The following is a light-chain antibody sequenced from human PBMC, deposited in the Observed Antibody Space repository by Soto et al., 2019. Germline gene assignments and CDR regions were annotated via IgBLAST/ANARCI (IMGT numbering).Light chain of an antibody. J-gene: IGLJ2*01. V-gene: IGLV1-40*01. Sequence: QSVLTQPPSVSGAPGQRVTISCTGSSSNIGAGYDVHWYQQLPGIAPTLLIYNNNNRPSGVPDRFSGSKSGTSASLAITGLQADDEADYYCQSYDSNLSGVVFGGGTKLTVL. CDR3: QSYDSNLSGVV. CDR2: NNN. CDR1: SSNIGAGYD.